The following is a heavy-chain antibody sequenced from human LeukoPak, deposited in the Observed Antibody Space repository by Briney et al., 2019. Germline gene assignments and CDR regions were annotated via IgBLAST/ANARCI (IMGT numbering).Heavy chain of an antibody. Sequence: ASMKVSCKTSAYTFNRYGISWVRQAPGQGLEWMGWISCYNGDTHYAQSYQGRLTMTTDTSTSTAYMELRSLRSDDTAVYYCARDPSNTSGYHTWFDYWGQGTLVTVSS. CDR2: ISCYNGDT. J-gene: IGHJ4*02. D-gene: IGHD3-3*01. CDR3: ARDPSNTSGYHTWFDY. CDR1: AYTFNRYG. V-gene: IGHV1-18*01.